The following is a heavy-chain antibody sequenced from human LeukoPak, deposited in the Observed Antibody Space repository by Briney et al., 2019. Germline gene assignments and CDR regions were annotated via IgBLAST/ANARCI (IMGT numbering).Heavy chain of an antibody. CDR2: MNPNSGNT. D-gene: IGHD3-10*01. CDR3: AITGVWFGDY. V-gene: IGHV1-8*01. J-gene: IGHJ4*02. Sequence: ASVKVSCKASGYTFTSYDINWVRQATGQGLEWMGWMNPNSGNTGYAQEFQGRVTMTRNTSISTAYMELSSLRSEDTAVYYCAITGVWFGDYWGQGTLVTVSS. CDR1: GYTFTSYD.